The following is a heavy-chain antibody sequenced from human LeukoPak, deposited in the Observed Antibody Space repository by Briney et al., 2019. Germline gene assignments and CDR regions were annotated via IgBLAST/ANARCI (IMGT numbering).Heavy chain of an antibody. CDR1: GFTFSSYG. Sequence: GSLRLSCAASGFTFSSYGMHWVRQAPGKGLEWVAVIWYDGSNKYYADSVKGRFTISRDNSKNTLYLQMNSLRAEDTAVYYCARSFGIAVAGPNDAFDIWGQGTMVTVSS. CDR3: ARSFGIAVAGPNDAFDI. J-gene: IGHJ3*02. V-gene: IGHV3-33*01. D-gene: IGHD6-19*01. CDR2: IWYDGSNK.